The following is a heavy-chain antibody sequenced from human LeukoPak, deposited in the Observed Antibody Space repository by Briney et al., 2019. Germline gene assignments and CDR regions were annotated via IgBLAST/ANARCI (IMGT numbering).Heavy chain of an antibody. CDR3: ARERSNTQAMAMGASWLDP. CDR2: MKPNRGNT. J-gene: IGHJ5*02. Sequence: GASVKVSCKSSGYTCTIYGINWGRQATGQGLEWMGCMKPNRGNTGYAQKFQGRVTMTRNTSVSTAYMDLSSLRSEDTAVYYCARERSNTQAMAMGASWLDPWGQGTPVTVSS. CDR1: GYTCTIYG. V-gene: IGHV1-8*01. D-gene: IGHD5-18*01.